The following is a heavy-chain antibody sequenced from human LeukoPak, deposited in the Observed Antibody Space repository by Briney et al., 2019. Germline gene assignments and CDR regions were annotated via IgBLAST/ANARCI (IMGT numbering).Heavy chain of an antibody. V-gene: IGHV3-21*01. CDR2: ISSSSSYI. Sequence: GGSLRLSCAASGFTFSSYGMHWVRQAPGKGLEWVSSISSSSSYIYYADSVKGRFSISRDNAKNSLYLQMNSLRAEDTAVYYCARDIRSVVRGVDDFDYWGQGTLVTVSS. CDR3: ARDIRSVVRGVDDFDY. J-gene: IGHJ4*02. CDR1: GFTFSSYG. D-gene: IGHD3-10*01.